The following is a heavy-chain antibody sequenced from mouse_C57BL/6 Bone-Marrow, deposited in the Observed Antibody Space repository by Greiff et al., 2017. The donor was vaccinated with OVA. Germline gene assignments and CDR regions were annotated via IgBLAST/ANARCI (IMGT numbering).Heavy chain of an antibody. V-gene: IGHV5-12*01. D-gene: IGHD2-4*01. J-gene: IGHJ2*01. CDR2: ISNGGGST. CDR3: ARHLYVYDYDGGYYFDY. Sequence: EVQGVESGGGLVQPGGSLKLSCAASGFTFSDYYMYWVRQTPEKRLEWVAYISNGGGSTYYPDTVKGRFTISRDNAKNTLYLQMSRLKSEDTAMYYCARHLYVYDYDGGYYFDYWGQGTTLTVSS. CDR1: GFTFSDYY.